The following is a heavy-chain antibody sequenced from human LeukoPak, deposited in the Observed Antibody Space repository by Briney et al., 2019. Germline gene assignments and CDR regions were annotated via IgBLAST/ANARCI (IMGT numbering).Heavy chain of an antibody. V-gene: IGHV4-39*01. J-gene: IGHJ4*02. Sequence: SETLSLTCTVSGGSISSSSYSWGWIRQPPGKGLEWIGSIYYSGSTYYNPSLKSRVTISVDTSKNQFSLKLSSVTAADTAVYYCARHLTAVAGYYFDYWGQGTLVTVSS. CDR3: ARHLTAVAGYYFDY. D-gene: IGHD6-19*01. CDR1: GGSISSSSYS. CDR2: IYYSGST.